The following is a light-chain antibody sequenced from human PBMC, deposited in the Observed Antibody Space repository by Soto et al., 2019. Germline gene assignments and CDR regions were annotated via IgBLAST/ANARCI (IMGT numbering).Light chain of an antibody. CDR2: RNN. J-gene: IGLJ2*01. Sequence: QSVLTQPPSASGTPGQGVTIPCSGASSNIGSNYVYWYQQLPGTAPKLLIYRNNQRPSGVPDRFSGSKSGTSASLAISGLRSEDEADYYCAAWDDSLRVVFGGGTKLTVL. V-gene: IGLV1-47*01. CDR1: SSNIGSNY. CDR3: AAWDDSLRVV.